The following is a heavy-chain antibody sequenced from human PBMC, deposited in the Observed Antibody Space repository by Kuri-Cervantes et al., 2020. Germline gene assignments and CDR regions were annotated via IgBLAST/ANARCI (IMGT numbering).Heavy chain of an antibody. CDR2: IYWDDDK. CDR3: VHGGGSGSYYAPLFDY. Sequence: SGPTLVKPTQTLTLTCTFSGFSLSTSGVGVGWIRQPPGKALEWLALIYWDDDKRYRPPLKSRLTITKDTSKNQVVLTMTNMDPVDTATYYCVHGGGSGSYYAPLFDYWGQGTLVTVSS. J-gene: IGHJ4*02. V-gene: IGHV2-5*02. CDR1: GFSLSTSGVG. D-gene: IGHD3-10*01.